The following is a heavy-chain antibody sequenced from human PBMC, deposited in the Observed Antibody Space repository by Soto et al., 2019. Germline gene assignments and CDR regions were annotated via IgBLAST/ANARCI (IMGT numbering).Heavy chain of an antibody. J-gene: IGHJ6*02. CDR1: GGSISSGGYY. Sequence: SETLSLTCTVSGGSISSGGYYWSWIRQHPGKGLEWIGYIYYSGSTYYNPSLKSRVTISVDTSKNQFSLKLSSVTAADTAVYYCARDTSSIAVAGERSNYYYYGMDVWGQGTTVTVSS. CDR3: ARDTSSIAVAGERSNYYYYGMDV. V-gene: IGHV4-31*03. D-gene: IGHD6-19*01. CDR2: IYYSGST.